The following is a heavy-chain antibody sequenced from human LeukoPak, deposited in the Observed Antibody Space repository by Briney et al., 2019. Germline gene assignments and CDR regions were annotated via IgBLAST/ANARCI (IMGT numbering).Heavy chain of an antibody. J-gene: IGHJ5*02. CDR1: GYTFTSYD. V-gene: IGHV1-8*01. D-gene: IGHD3-3*01. CDR2: MNPNSGST. Sequence: ASVKVSCKASGYTFTSYDINWVRQATGQGLEWMGWMNPNSGSTGYAQKFQGRVTMTRNTSISTAYMELSSLRSEDTAVYYCARSRDGNYDFWSGQGSNWFDPWGQGTLVTVSS. CDR3: ARSRDGNYDFWSGQGSNWFDP.